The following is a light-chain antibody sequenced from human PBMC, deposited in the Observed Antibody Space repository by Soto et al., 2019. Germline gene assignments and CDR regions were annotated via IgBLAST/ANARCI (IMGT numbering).Light chain of an antibody. CDR2: DAS. V-gene: IGKV1-33*01. CDR1: QNINNY. Sequence: DIQMTQSPFSLSASVGGIVPITCQASQNINNYLNWYQQKPGRAPKLLIYDASNLEAGVPSRFRGSGSGTDFTFTISRLQPEDIATYYCQQYENLPSFGQGTRLEIK. J-gene: IGKJ5*01. CDR3: QQYENLPS.